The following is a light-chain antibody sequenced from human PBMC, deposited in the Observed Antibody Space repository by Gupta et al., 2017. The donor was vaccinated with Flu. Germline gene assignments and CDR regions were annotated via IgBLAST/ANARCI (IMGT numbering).Light chain of an antibody. CDR2: DVS. Sequence: TSSDVGGYDYVSWYQQYPGKAPKLIIYDVSHRPSGVSNRSSGSKSGSTASLTISGLQAADEADYYCKSFASSIAYVFGTGTKFTVL. CDR1: SSDVGGYDY. CDR3: KSFASSIAYV. J-gene: IGLJ1*01. V-gene: IGLV2-14*03.